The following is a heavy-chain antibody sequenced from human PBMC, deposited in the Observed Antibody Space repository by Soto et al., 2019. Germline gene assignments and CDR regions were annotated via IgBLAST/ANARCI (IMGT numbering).Heavy chain of an antibody. V-gene: IGHV4-34*01. CDR2: INPTGSP. D-gene: IGHD6-19*01. J-gene: IGHJ3*02. Sequence: TLSLTCVVYGGSLTGYYLSWIRQPPGRGLEWIGEINPTGSPKYNPSLMSRVTISVDTSKNQFSMKLSSVTAADTAVFYCARSREQWLVDAFDIWGQGTMVTVSS. CDR3: ARSREQWLVDAFDI. CDR1: GGSLTGYY.